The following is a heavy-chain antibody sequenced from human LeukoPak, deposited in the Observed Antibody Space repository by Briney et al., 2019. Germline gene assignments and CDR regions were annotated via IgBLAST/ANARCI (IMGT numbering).Heavy chain of an antibody. V-gene: IGHV3-23*01. CDR3: AKVPPIRSGYYGTGYYFDY. J-gene: IGHJ4*02. CDR2: ISGSGGST. Sequence: GGSLRLSCAASGFTFSSYGMSWVRQAPGKWLEWVSAISGSGGSTYYADSVKGRFTISRDNSKNTLYLQMNSLRAEDTAVYYCAKVPPIRSGYYGTGYYFDYWGQGTLVTVSS. CDR1: GFTFSSYG. D-gene: IGHD3-22*01.